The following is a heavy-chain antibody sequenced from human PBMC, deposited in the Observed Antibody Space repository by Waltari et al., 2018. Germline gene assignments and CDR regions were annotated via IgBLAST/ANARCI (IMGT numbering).Heavy chain of an antibody. CDR1: GFTFSKYW. CDR3: ARSNNFAFDY. J-gene: IGHJ4*02. CDR2: SKGDGSNI. V-gene: IGHV3-74*01. D-gene: IGHD1-20*01. Sequence: EVQMVESGEYLVQPGGYLRLSCAASGFTFSKYWIHWVSQTPWKGLEWVSHSKGDGSNIKYADSVQGRFTVSSGNAKNTVYLQISSLRAEDTAVYYCARSNNFAFDYWGQGTLVTVSS.